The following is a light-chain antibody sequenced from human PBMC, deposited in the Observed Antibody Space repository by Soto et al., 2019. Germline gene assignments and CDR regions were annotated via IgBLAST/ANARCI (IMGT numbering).Light chain of an antibody. J-gene: IGLJ2*01. Sequence: QPVLTQSPSASASLGASVKITCTLSSGHSNYAIAWHQQQPEKGPRYLMRLNSDGSHSKGDGIPDRFSGSSSGAERFLTISILQSEDEADYYCQSWDTGSVLFAGGTKLTVL. V-gene: IGLV4-69*01. CDR3: QSWDTGSVL. CDR1: SGHSNYA. CDR2: LNSDGSH.